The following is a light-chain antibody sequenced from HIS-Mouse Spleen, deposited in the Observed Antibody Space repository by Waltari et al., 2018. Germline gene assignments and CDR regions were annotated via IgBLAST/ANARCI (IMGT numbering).Light chain of an antibody. Sequence: QSALPQPASVSGSPGQSITIPCTGTSSDVGGYNYVSWYQQHPGKAPKLIIYDAPNRPSGVSNRFSGSKSGNTASLTISGLQAEDEADYYCSSYTSSSTLVFGGGTKLTVL. CDR3: SSYTSSSTLV. V-gene: IGLV2-14*03. CDR2: DAP. J-gene: IGLJ3*02. CDR1: SSDVGGYNY.